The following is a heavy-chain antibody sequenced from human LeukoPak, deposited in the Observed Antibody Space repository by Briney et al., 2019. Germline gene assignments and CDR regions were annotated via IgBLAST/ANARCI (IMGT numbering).Heavy chain of an antibody. D-gene: IGHD6-6*01. V-gene: IGHV3-21*01. CDR2: ISSSSSYI. Sequence: GGSLRLSCTASGFTLSSYEMSWIRQAPGKGLEWVSSISSSSSYIYYADSVKGRFTISRDNAKNSLYLQMNSLRAEDTAVYYCARARIAARPHYYYYMDVWGKGTTVTVSS. CDR1: GFTLSSYE. CDR3: ARARIAARPHYYYYMDV. J-gene: IGHJ6*03.